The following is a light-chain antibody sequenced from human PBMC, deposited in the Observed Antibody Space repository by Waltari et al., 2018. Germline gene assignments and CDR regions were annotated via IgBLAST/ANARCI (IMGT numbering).Light chain of an antibody. CDR3: QQSYT. CDR2: GAS. J-gene: IGKJ4*01. V-gene: IGKV1-39*01. Sequence: SASVGEKVTITCRASQSISEYLNWYQQKPGKAPKLLIYGASSLQSGVPSRFSGSGSGTDFTLSITSLQPEDSATYYCQQSYTFGGGTKVEIK. CDR1: QSISEY.